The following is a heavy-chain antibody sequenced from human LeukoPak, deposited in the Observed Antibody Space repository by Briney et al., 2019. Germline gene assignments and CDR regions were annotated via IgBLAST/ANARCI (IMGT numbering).Heavy chain of an antibody. V-gene: IGHV3-74*01. D-gene: IGHD3-10*01. Sequence: GGSLRLSCVASGITFRRYWMHWVRQAPGKGLEWVSRINNDGSSTNYADSVKGRFTISRDNAKNSLYLQMNSLRAEDTAVYYCARGGDLWPHPFDYWGQGTLVTVSS. CDR1: GITFRRYW. J-gene: IGHJ4*02. CDR2: INNDGSST. CDR3: ARGGDLWPHPFDY.